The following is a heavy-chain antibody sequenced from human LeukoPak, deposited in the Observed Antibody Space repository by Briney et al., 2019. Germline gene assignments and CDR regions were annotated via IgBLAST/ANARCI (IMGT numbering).Heavy chain of an antibody. J-gene: IGHJ4*02. CDR1: GGSISSGDYY. CDR2: IYYSGST. Sequence: SQTLSLTCTVSGGSISSGDYYWSWIRQPPGKGLEWIGYIYYSGSTYYNPSLESRVTISVDTSKNQFSLKLSSVTAADTAVYYCARDLLNEGNHLDYWGQGTLVTVSS. V-gene: IGHV4-30-4*01. CDR3: ARDLLNEGNHLDY. D-gene: IGHD4-23*01.